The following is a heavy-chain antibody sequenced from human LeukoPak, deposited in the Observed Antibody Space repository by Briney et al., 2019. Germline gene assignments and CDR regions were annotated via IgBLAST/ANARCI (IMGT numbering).Heavy chain of an antibody. Sequence: GGSVRLSCAASGFTLSTYYMNWVRQAPGKGLEWVSIIYSGGTTYYADSVKGRFTISRDTSKNTLSLQMNSLRAEDTAVYFCARVGDHFHWNLDLWGRGTLVTVS. D-gene: IGHD3-3*02. CDR2: IYSGGTT. V-gene: IGHV3-53*01. CDR3: ARVGDHFHWNLDL. CDR1: GFTLSTYY. J-gene: IGHJ2*01.